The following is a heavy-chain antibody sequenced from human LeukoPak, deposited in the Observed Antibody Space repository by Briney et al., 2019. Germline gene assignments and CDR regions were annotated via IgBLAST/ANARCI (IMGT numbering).Heavy chain of an antibody. V-gene: IGHV3-23*01. CDR2: FSRDGVST. Sequence: GGSLRLSCAASGFTFTSFGMTWVRQAPGKGLEWVSTFSRDGVSTYSSDSLKGRFPINSDAPKHTLSPKTSSPRVEAPAVYLCAKYIKNRGSSGGFADWGQGTPVT. CDR1: GFTFTSFG. J-gene: IGHJ4*02. D-gene: IGHD5-12*01. CDR3: AKYIKNRGSSGGFAD.